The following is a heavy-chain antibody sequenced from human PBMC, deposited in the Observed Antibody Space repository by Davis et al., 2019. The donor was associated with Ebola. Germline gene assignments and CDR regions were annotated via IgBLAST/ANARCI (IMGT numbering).Heavy chain of an antibody. CDR1: GGSISGSSYY. CDR2: ISYSGIT. J-gene: IGHJ4*02. D-gene: IGHD3-9*01. CDR3: ARSHSDWLLPFDY. Sequence: SETLSLTCTVSGGSISGSSYYWGWIRQPPGKGREWIGGISYSGITHYSPSLESRVTISIDTSKNQFSLRLSSVTAADTAIYYCARSHSDWLLPFDYWGQGTLATVSS. V-gene: IGHV4-39*07.